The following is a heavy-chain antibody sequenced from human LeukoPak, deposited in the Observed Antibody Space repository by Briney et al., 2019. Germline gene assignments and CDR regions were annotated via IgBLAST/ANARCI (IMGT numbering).Heavy chain of an antibody. Sequence: SGGSLRLSCAASEFTFSSYAMSWVRQPPGKGLEWVSGVSGSGDSTWYAGSVKGRFSISRDNSKNTLFLQMNSLRAEDTAVYYCAKGYARVAASDCFDCWGQGTLLTVSS. V-gene: IGHV3-23*01. CDR3: AKGYARVAASDCFDC. CDR2: VSGSGDST. D-gene: IGHD6-13*01. J-gene: IGHJ4*02. CDR1: EFTFSSYA.